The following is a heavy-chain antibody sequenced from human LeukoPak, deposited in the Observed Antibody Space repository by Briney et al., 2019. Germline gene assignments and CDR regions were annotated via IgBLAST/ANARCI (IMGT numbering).Heavy chain of an antibody. V-gene: IGHV4-61*02. Sequence: PSETLSLTCTVSGGSISSGSYYWSWIRQPAGKGLEWIGRIYTSGSTNYNPSLKSRVTISVDTSKNQFSLKLSSVTAADTAVYYCARDMTFAGGDYFDYWGQGPLVTVSS. CDR3: ARDMTFAGGDYFDY. D-gene: IGHD3/OR15-3a*01. J-gene: IGHJ4*02. CDR1: GGSISSGSYY. CDR2: IYTSGST.